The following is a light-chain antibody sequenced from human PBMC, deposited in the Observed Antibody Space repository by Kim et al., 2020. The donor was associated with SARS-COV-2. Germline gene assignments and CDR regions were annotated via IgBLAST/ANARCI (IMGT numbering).Light chain of an antibody. J-gene: IGLJ1*01. Sequence: SSELTQDPAVSVALGQTVRITCQGDSLRSYYASWYQQKPGQAPVLVIYGKNNRPSGIPDRFSGSSSGNTASLTIPGAQAEDEAEYYCNSRDSSGNHYVFG. CDR3: NSRDSSGNHYV. V-gene: IGLV3-19*01. CDR1: SLRSYY. CDR2: GKN.